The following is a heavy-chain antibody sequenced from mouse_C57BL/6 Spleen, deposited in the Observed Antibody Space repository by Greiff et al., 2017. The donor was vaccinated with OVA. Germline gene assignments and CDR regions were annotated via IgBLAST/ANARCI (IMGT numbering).Heavy chain of an antibody. D-gene: IGHD1-1*01. CDR3: ARAYYGSSYGY. Sequence: QVQLQQPGAELVKPGASVKLSCKASGYTFTSYWMQWVKQRPGQGLEWIGEIDPSDSYTNYNQKFKGKATLTVDTSSSTAYMQLSSLTSDDSAVYYCARAYYGSSYGYWGQGTTLTVSS. V-gene: IGHV1-50*01. CDR2: IDPSDSYT. CDR1: GYTFTSYW. J-gene: IGHJ2*01.